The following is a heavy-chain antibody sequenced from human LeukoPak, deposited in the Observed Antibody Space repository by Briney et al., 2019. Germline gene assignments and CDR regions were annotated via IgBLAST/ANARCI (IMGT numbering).Heavy chain of an antibody. CDR2: ISSSGSTI. D-gene: IGHD2-15*01. J-gene: IGHJ5*02. Sequence: PGGSLRLSCAASGFTFSSYEMNWVRQAPGKGLEWVSYISSSGSTIYYADPVKGRSTISRDNAKNSLYLQMNSLRAEDTAVYYCARLVVVAATQSWGQGTLVTVSS. CDR1: GFTFSSYE. CDR3: ARLVVVAATQS. V-gene: IGHV3-48*03.